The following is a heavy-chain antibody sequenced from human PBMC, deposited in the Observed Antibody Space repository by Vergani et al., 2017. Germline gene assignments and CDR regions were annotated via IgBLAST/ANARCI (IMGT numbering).Heavy chain of an antibody. CDR2: IGVSGGGT. Sequence: EVQLLESGGGLVQPGGSLRLSCAASGFTFSSFAMSWVRQAPGKGLEWVSSIGVSGGGTFYADSVKGRFTFSRDNSKNTLYLQMNSLRAEDTAIYYCAKSVRLGSGWPTPFDYWGQGTLVTVSS. CDR1: GFTFSSFA. D-gene: IGHD6-19*01. CDR3: AKSVRLGSGWPTPFDY. J-gene: IGHJ4*02. V-gene: IGHV3-23*01.